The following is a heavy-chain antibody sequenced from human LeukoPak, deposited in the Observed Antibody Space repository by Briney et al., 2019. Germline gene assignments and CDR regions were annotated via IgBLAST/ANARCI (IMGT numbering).Heavy chain of an antibody. J-gene: IGHJ6*03. CDR3: ARAYGDYVGRGYYYYYYMDV. D-gene: IGHD4-17*01. CDR2: IYYSGST. V-gene: IGHV4-59*01. CDR1: GGSISSYY. Sequence: SETLSLTCTVSGGSISSYYWSWIRQPPGKGLEWIGYIYYSGSTNYNPSLKSRVTISVDTSKNQFSLKLSSVTAADTAVYYCARAYGDYVGRGYYYYYYMDVWGKGTTVTISS.